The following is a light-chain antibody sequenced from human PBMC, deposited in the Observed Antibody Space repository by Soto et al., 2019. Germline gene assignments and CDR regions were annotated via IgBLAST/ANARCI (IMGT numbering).Light chain of an antibody. V-gene: IGLV2-14*01. J-gene: IGLJ2*01. CDR3: SSYTSSSWMV. Sequence: QSVLTQPASVSGSPGQSITISCTGTSSDVGGYNYVSWYQQHPGKAPKLMIYDVSNRPSGVSNRFSGSKSGNTASLTISGLQAEDEADYYCSSYTSSSWMVFGGGTKLTVL. CDR2: DVS. CDR1: SSDVGGYNY.